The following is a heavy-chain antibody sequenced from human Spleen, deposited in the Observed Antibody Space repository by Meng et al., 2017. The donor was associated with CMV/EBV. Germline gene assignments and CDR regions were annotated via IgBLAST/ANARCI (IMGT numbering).Heavy chain of an antibody. D-gene: IGHD1-1*01. J-gene: IGHJ5*02. Sequence: KVSCKGSGYSFTTYWIGWVRQMPGKGLEWMGSIWPGDSDTRYSPSFRGQVTISADKSISTAYLQWSSLKASDTAIYYCARGKYNWRDGNWFDPWGQGTLVTVSS. CDR1: GYSFTTYW. CDR2: IWPGDSDT. V-gene: IGHV5-51*01. CDR3: ARGKYNWRDGNWFDP.